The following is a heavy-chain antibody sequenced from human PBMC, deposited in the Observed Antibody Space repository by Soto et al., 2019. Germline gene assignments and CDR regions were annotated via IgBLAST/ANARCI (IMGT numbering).Heavy chain of an antibody. CDR3: ARDFDYYGSGSPLGYYGMDV. CDR2: ISAYNGNT. CDR1: GYTFTIYG. J-gene: IGHJ6*02. D-gene: IGHD3-10*01. Sequence: ASVNVSCKASGYTFTIYGISLVRQAPGQGLEWMGWISAYNGNTNYAQKLQGRVTMTTDTSTSTAYMELRSLRSDDTAVYYCARDFDYYGSGSPLGYYGMDVWGQGTTVTVSS. V-gene: IGHV1-18*01.